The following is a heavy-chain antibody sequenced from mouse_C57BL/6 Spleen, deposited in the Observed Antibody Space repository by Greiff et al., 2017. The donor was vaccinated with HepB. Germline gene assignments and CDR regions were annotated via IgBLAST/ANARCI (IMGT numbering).Heavy chain of an antibody. CDR1: GYTFTSYW. Sequence: VQLQQSGTVLARPGASVKMSCKTSGYTFTSYWMHWVKQRPGQGLEWIGAIYPGNSDTSYNQKFKGKAKLTAVTSASTAYMELSSLTNEDSAVYYCTRDPYYGSSYFDYWGQGTTLTVSS. D-gene: IGHD1-1*01. CDR3: TRDPYYGSSYFDY. V-gene: IGHV1-5*01. CDR2: IYPGNSDT. J-gene: IGHJ2*01.